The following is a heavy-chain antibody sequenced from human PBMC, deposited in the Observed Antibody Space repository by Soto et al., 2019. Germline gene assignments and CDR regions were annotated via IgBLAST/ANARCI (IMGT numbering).Heavy chain of an antibody. J-gene: IGHJ4*02. CDR1: GFTFSSYG. Sequence: PGGSLRLSCAASGFTFSSYGMHWVRQAPGKGLEWVAVISYDGSNKYYADSVKGRLTISRDNSKNTLYLQMNSLRAEDTAVYYCAKDLGYCTNGVCFNFDYWGQGTLVTVSS. D-gene: IGHD2-8*01. CDR2: ISYDGSNK. CDR3: AKDLGYCTNGVCFNFDY. V-gene: IGHV3-30*18.